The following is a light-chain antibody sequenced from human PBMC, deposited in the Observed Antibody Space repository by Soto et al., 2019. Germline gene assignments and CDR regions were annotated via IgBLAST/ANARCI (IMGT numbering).Light chain of an antibody. Sequence: QSVLTQPPSASGTPGQSVTISCSGSSSNIGTNYVFWYQQLPVTAPKLLLYRNNERPSGVPDRISGSKSGTAAPLAISGLRSEDDAGYLCAVRDDRPRGWLFGGGAMVTVL. V-gene: IGLV1-47*01. J-gene: IGLJ3*02. CDR2: RNN. CDR3: AVRDDRPRGWL. CDR1: SSNIGTNY.